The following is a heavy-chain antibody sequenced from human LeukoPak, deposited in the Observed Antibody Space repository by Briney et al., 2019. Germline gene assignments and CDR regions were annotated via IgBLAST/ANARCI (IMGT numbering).Heavy chain of an antibody. CDR2: INPNSGGT. D-gene: IGHD4-23*01. J-gene: IGHJ4*02. CDR3: ARDNHNCGNDY. V-gene: IGHV1-2*02. CDR1: RYTFTDYY. Sequence: GASVKVSCKASRYTFTDYYMHWVRQAPGQGLEWMGWINPNSGGTYCAQKFQGRVTMTRDTSISTAYMELSSLRSDDTAVYYCARDNHNCGNDYWGQGTLVTVSS.